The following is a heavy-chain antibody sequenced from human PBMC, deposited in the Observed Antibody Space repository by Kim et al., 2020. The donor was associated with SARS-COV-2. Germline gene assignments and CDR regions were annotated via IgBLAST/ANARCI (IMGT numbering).Heavy chain of an antibody. CDR1: GFTFGSYA. V-gene: IGHV3-64D*09. J-gene: IGHJ3*02. CDR2: ISSTGGDT. CDR3: VKDWRDYYDSSAHNRPGAFDM. Sequence: GGSLRLSCSASGFTFGSYAMHWVRQAPGMGLESISVISSTGGDTYYTDSVKGRFTISRDNSKNMLYLQMSSLRAEDTAVYYCVKDWRDYYDSSAHNRPGAFDMWGQGTMVTVSS. D-gene: IGHD3-22*01.